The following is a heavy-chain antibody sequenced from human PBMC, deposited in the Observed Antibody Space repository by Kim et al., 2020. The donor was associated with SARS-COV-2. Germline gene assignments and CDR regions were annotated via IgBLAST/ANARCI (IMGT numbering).Heavy chain of an antibody. D-gene: IGHD3-10*01. CDR3: ARDCGNDGSGSYYNVHWWFDP. J-gene: IGHJ5*02. Sequence: SETLSLTCTVSGGSISSGGYYWSWIRQHPGKGLEWIGYIYYSGSTYYNPSLKSRVTISVDTSKNQFSLKLSSVTAADTAVYYCARDCGNDGSGSYYNVHWWFDPWGQGTLVTVSS. CDR1: GGSISSGGYY. V-gene: IGHV4-31*03. CDR2: IYYSGST.